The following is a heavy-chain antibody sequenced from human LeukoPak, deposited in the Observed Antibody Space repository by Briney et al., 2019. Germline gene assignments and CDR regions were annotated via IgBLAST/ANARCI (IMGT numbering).Heavy chain of an antibody. CDR1: GFTFSSYA. CDR3: AKFPPIVVVPAAIAVFDY. D-gene: IGHD2-2*01. Sequence: GVSLRLSCAASGFTFSSYAMSWVRQAPGKGLEWVSAISGSGGSTYYAHSVKGRFTISRDNSKNTLYLQMNSLRAEDTAVYYCAKFPPIVVVPAAIAVFDYWGQGTLVTVSS. V-gene: IGHV3-23*01. J-gene: IGHJ4*02. CDR2: ISGSGGST.